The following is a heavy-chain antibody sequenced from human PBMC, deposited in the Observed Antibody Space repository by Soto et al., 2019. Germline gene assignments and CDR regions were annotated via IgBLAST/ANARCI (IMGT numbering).Heavy chain of an antibody. J-gene: IGHJ6*02. Sequence: QVQLVQSGAEVKKPGASVKVSCKASGYMFTDYYMHWVRQAPGQGLEWMGWINPNSGGTNYAQKFQGWVTMTRDTSISTAYMGLSRLRSDDTAVYYCARNAYSSTPYYHYGMDVWGQGTTGTVSS. CDR1: GYMFTDYY. CDR3: ARNAYSSTPYYHYGMDV. V-gene: IGHV1-2*04. D-gene: IGHD6-19*01. CDR2: INPNSGGT.